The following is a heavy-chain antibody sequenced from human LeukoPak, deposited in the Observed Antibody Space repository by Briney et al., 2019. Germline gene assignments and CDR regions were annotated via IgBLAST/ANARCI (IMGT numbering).Heavy chain of an antibody. V-gene: IGHV3-74*01. CDR2: INSDGSST. D-gene: IGHD5-24*01. CDR1: GFTFSSYW. Sequence: GGSLRLSCAGSGFTFSSYWMHWVRQAPGKGLVWVSRINSDGSSTSYADSVKGRFTISRDNAKNTLYLQMNSLRAEDTAVYYCASGRWLQFNDYWGQGTLVTVSS. J-gene: IGHJ4*02. CDR3: ASGRWLQFNDY.